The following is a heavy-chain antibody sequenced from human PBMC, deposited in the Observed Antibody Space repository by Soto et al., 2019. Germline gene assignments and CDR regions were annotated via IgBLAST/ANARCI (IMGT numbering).Heavy chain of an antibody. D-gene: IGHD4-17*01. CDR3: VRIPQTDYGDYSDY. V-gene: IGHV2-70*11. Sequence: SGPTLVNPTQTLTLTCTFSGFSLSTSGMCVSWIRQPPGKALEWLARIDWDDDKYYSTSLKTRLTISKDTSKNQVVLTMTNMDPVDTATYYCVRIPQTDYGDYSDYWGQGTLVTVSS. J-gene: IGHJ4*02. CDR1: GFSLSTSGMC. CDR2: IDWDDDK.